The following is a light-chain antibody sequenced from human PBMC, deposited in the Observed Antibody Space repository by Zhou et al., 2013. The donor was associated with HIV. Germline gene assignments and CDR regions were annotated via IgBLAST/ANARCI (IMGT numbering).Light chain of an antibody. Sequence: DIQMTQSPSSLSASLGDRVTITCRASQSISNYLHWYQQKPGKVPKLLIYAASTLQSGVPSRFSGSGSGTDFTLTISSLQPEDVATYYCQKYNSAPPAFGQDQGG. CDR1: QSISNY. CDR3: QKYNSAPPA. J-gene: IGKJ1*01. V-gene: IGKV1-27*01. CDR2: AAS.